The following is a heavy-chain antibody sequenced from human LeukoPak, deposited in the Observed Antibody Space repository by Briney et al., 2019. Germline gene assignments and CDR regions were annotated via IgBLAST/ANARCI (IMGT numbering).Heavy chain of an antibody. Sequence: GESLKISCKGSGNSFASYWIGWVRQMPGKGLEWRGIIYPDDSDTRYSPSFQGQVTITADKSISTAYLQWNSLKASDTAMYFCARRIAGSGSDYWGQGTLVTVSS. CDR2: IYPDDSDT. CDR3: ARRIAGSGSDY. CDR1: GNSFASYW. J-gene: IGHJ4*02. D-gene: IGHD6-13*01. V-gene: IGHV5-51*01.